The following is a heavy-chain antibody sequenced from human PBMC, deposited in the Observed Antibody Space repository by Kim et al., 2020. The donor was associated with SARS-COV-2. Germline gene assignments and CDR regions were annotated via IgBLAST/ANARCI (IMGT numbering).Heavy chain of an antibody. CDR2: IYHTGGT. D-gene: IGHD3-22*01. V-gene: IGHV4-59*08. Sequence: SETLSLTCSVSGGSISSHYWSWIRQPPGRGLEWIGYIYHTGGTEYSPSLKSRVTISRDTSKNQFSLKLSSVTAADTAVYYCARLDSSGFFDYWGQGSLVT. CDR3: ARLDSSGFFDY. CDR1: GGSISSHY. J-gene: IGHJ4*02.